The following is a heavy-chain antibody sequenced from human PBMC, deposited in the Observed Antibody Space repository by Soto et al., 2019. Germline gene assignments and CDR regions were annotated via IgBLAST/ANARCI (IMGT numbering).Heavy chain of an antibody. J-gene: IGHJ4*02. CDR2: ISGSGDSA. CDR3: GKERRGSGWSVCNY. Sequence: VQLLESGGGLVQPGGSLRLSCAASGFTFRDYAMNWVRQAPGKGLEWVSDISGSGDSARYADSVKGLFTISRDNSRDTLYLQMNSLRVDDTAVYYCGKERRGSGWSVCNYWGQGDLVTVSS. CDR1: GFTFRDYA. D-gene: IGHD6-19*01. V-gene: IGHV3-23*01.